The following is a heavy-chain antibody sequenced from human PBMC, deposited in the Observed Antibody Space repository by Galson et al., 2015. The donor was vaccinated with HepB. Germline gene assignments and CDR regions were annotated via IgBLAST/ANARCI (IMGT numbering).Heavy chain of an antibody. D-gene: IGHD3-22*01. J-gene: IGHJ3*02. V-gene: IGHV5-51*03. CDR1: GYNFATYW. Sequence: QSGAEVTKPGESLKISCKGSGYNFATYWIGWVRQMPGKGLEWMGIIYPSDSDTRYSPSFQGLVTISADNYINTAYLQWSSLEASDTAMYFCARAIYYYDSSSYDDAFDMWGQGTMVTVSS. CDR2: IYPSDSDT. CDR3: ARAIYYYDSSSYDDAFDM.